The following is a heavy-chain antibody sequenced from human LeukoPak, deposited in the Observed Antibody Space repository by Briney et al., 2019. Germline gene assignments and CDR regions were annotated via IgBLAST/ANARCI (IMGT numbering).Heavy chain of an antibody. CDR1: DGSISSYY. Sequence: SETLSLTCTVSDGSISSYYWSWIRQPQGKGLEWIGYIYYSGSTNYNPSLKSRVTISVDTSKNQFSLKLSSVTAADTAVYYCARHLGSSWYFWFDPWGQGTLVTVSS. CDR2: IYYSGST. V-gene: IGHV4-59*08. D-gene: IGHD6-13*01. J-gene: IGHJ5*02. CDR3: ARHLGSSWYFWFDP.